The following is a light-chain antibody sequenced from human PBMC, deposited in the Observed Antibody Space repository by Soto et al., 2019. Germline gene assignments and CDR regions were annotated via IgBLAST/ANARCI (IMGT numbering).Light chain of an antibody. CDR2: DAS. J-gene: IGKJ4*01. V-gene: IGKV3D-20*01. CDR1: QSVSSSY. CDR3: QQYGNSPLT. Sequence: EIVLTQSPGTLSLSPGERATLSCRASQSVSSSYLAWYQQKPGLAPRLLIYDASSRATGIPDRFSGSGSGTDFTLTISGLEPEDFAVYYCQQYGNSPLTFGGGTKVDIK.